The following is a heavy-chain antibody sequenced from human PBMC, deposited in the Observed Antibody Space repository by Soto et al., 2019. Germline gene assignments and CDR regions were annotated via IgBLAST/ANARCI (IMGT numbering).Heavy chain of an antibody. Sequence: GSLRLSCAASGFTVNSNYMSWVRQAPGKGVEWVSVIYSDGSTYYADSVKGRFIISRDNSNNTLYFQMNSLRAEDTAVYYCATLTKYDILTGFYPCWGQGTLVTVSS. CDR2: IYSDGST. CDR3: ATLTKYDILTGFYPC. CDR1: GFTVNSNY. V-gene: IGHV3-66*01. D-gene: IGHD3-9*01. J-gene: IGHJ4*02.